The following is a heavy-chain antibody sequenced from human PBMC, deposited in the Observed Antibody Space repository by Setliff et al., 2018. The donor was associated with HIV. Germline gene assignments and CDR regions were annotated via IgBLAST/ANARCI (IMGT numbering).Heavy chain of an antibody. Sequence: SETLSLTCAVYGGSIRTGDWWSWVRQSPGKGLEWIGEISHSGSTYYNPSHKSRLTMSVDTAKSRFSLKLISVTAADTAVYYCARDRALRFSKSPSFNYFDVWGQGALVTVSS. CDR1: GGSIRTGDW. V-gene: IGHV4-4*02. CDR2: ISHSGST. J-gene: IGHJ4*02. D-gene: IGHD3-10*01. CDR3: ARDRALRFSKSPSFNYFDV.